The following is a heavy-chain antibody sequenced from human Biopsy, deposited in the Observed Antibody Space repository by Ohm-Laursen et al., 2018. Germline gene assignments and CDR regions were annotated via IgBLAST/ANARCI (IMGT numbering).Heavy chain of an antibody. D-gene: IGHD3-3*01. CDR1: GYTFTAYG. J-gene: IGHJ3*02. CDR3: ARDPGYDFWSGSDPFDI. V-gene: IGHV1-18*04. CDR2: ISTYNDDT. Sequence: SSVKVSCKTSGYTFTAYGISWVRQAPGQGLEWMGWISTYNDDTNVAQKFQGRVSMTTDTSTRTAYMELRSLRSGDTAIYFCARDPGYDFWSGSDPFDIWGQGTLVTVS.